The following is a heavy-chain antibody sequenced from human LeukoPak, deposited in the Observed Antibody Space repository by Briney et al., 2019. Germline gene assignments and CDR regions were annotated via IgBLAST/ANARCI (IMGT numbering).Heavy chain of an antibody. CDR2: ISTYSGDT. D-gene: IGHD6-19*01. J-gene: IGHJ3*02. Sequence: ASVTVSCKASGYTLSNYGISWVRHAPGQGLEWMGWISTYSGDTHYPQKFQGRVTMTTDTSTSTVYMELTSLRFDDTAVYYCARDSRGWYDNFHAFDMWGQGTMVTVSS. CDR1: GYTLSNYG. V-gene: IGHV1-18*01. CDR3: ARDSRGWYDNFHAFDM.